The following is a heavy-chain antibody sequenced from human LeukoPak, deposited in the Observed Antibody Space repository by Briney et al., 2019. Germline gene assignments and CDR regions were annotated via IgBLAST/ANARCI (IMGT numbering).Heavy chain of an antibody. Sequence: TSETLSLTCTVSGGSISSYYWSWLRQPPGKGLEWIGYIYHSGSTNYNPSLKSRVTISVDMSKNQFSLKLSSVTAADTAVYYCARDVTPAYWGQGTLVTVSS. D-gene: IGHD4-23*01. CDR1: GGSISSYY. J-gene: IGHJ4*02. CDR3: ARDVTPAY. V-gene: IGHV4-59*01. CDR2: IYHSGST.